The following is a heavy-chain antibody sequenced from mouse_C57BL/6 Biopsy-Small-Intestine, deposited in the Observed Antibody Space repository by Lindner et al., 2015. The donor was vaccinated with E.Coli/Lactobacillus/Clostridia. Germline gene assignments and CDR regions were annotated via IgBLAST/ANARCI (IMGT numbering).Heavy chain of an antibody. V-gene: IGHV14-4*02. J-gene: IGHJ1*01. CDR3: ATEVAAMTSQGVDI. CDR1: GYILSDYF. CDR2: IHPNKGGA. Sequence: SVKVSCKASGYILSDYFVHWVRQAPGQGLEWMGWIHPNKGGASYAQNFQGAVTMTRDTSTNTAYMELSGLRSDDTGVYYCATEVAAMTSQGVDIWGPGTTVTVSP. D-gene: IGHD1-1*02.